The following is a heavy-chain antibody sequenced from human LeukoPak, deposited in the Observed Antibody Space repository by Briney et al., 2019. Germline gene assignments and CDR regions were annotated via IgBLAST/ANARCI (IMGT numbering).Heavy chain of an antibody. D-gene: IGHD5-12*01. CDR2: ISAYNGNT. V-gene: IGHV1-18*01. Sequence: ASVKVSCKASGYTFTSYGISWVRQAPGQGLEWMGWISAYNGNTNYAQKLQGRVTMTTDTSTSTAYMELRSLGSDDTAVYYCARDSGVIVATIADYWSQGTLVTVSS. CDR3: ARDSGVIVATIADY. CDR1: GYTFTSYG. J-gene: IGHJ4*02.